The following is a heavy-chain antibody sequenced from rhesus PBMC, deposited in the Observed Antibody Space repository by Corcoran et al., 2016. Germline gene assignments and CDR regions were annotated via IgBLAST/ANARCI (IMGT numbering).Heavy chain of an antibody. Sequence: LQLQESGPGLVKPSETLSVTCAVSGGSISSSYWSWIRQAPGKGLEWVSYISNGGGSTYYADSVKGRFTISRDNSKNTLSLQMNSLRAEDTAVYYCAKDSRVAAAGTGGGFDYWGQGVLVTVSS. CDR2: ISNGGGST. CDR1: GGSISSSY. J-gene: IGHJ4*01. D-gene: IGHD6-25*01. CDR3: AKDSRVAAAGTGGGFDY. V-gene: IGHV3S5*01.